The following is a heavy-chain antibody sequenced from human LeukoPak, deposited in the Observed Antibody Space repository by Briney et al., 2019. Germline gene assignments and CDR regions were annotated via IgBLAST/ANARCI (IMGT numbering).Heavy chain of an antibody. CDR2: IYYSGST. Sequence: SETLSLTCTVSGGSISNSRYYWGWIRQPPGKGLECIGTIYYSGSTYYNPSLKSRVTISVDTSKNQFSLKLSSVTAADTAVYYCARGLQWLVTYNWFDPWGQGTLVTVSS. V-gene: IGHV4-39*07. D-gene: IGHD6-19*01. CDR3: ARGLQWLVTYNWFDP. J-gene: IGHJ5*02. CDR1: GGSISNSRYY.